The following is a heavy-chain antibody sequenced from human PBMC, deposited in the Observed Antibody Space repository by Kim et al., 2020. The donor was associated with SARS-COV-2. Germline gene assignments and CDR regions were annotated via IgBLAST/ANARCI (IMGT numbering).Heavy chain of an antibody. CDR3: ARAQYDSSGYYYRYHFDY. CDR2: IYSGGTI. D-gene: IGHD3-22*01. V-gene: IGHV3-53*01. J-gene: IGHJ4*02. Sequence: GGSLRLSCAASGFTVSNNYMSWVRQAPGKGLEWVSVIYSGGTIYYADSVKGRLTISRDNSKNTVYLQMNSLRAEDTAVYYCARAQYDSSGYYYRYHFDYWGQGTLVTVSS. CDR1: GFTVSNNY.